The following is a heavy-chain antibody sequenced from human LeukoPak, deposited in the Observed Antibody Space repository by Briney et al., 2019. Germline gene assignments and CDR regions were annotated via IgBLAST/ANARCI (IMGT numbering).Heavy chain of an antibody. Sequence: GGSLRLSCAASGFTFSTYDMHWVRQATGKGLEWVSAIGPNGDTYYPDSVKGRFTISRENAKNSLYLQVNSLRAGDTAVYYCTRGRVNSSGWYLDYWGQGTLVTVSS. CDR3: TRGRVNSSGWYLDY. CDR2: IGPNGDT. D-gene: IGHD6-19*01. V-gene: IGHV3-13*01. J-gene: IGHJ4*02. CDR1: GFTFSTYD.